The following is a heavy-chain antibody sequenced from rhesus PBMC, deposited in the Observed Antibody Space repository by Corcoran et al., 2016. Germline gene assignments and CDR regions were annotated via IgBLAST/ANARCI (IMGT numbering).Heavy chain of an antibody. CDR3: ARHIGGHHDY. Sequence: QVQLQESGPGLVKPSETLPLTCAVSGGSISGGYGWSGTRQPPGKGREWIGHIFGSIGNTYYNPSLKSRVTISRDTSKNQFPLQLSSVTAADTAVYYCARHIGGHHDYWGQGVLVTVSS. D-gene: IGHD2-39*01. CDR1: GGSISGGYG. V-gene: IGHV4-127*01. J-gene: IGHJ4*01. CDR2: IFGSIGNT.